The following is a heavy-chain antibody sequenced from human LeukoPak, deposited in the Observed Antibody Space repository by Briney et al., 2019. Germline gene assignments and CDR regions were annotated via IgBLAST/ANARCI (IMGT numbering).Heavy chain of an antibody. CDR2: ISGGSSFT. Sequence: AGGSLRLSCAASGFTFSSYAMHWVRQAPGKGLEWVSYISGGSSFTYYVDSVKGRFTISRDNAKNSLYLQMNSLRAEDTAVYYCARDLGYSSGPNYWGQGTRVTVSS. J-gene: IGHJ4*02. CDR3: ARDLGYSSGPNY. V-gene: IGHV3-21*01. D-gene: IGHD6-19*01. CDR1: GFTFSSYA.